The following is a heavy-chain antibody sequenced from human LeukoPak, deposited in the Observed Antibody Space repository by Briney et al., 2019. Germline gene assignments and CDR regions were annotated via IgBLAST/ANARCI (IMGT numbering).Heavy chain of an antibody. D-gene: IGHD3/OR15-3a*01. V-gene: IGHV4-34*01. CDR2: INHSENT. CDR1: SESFIGYF. Sequence: SETLSLTCAVYSESFIGYFWSWIRQPPGKGLEWIGEINHSENTNYIPSLKSRVTISVDTSKNQFSLKLTSVTAADTAVYYCAIHPDLDSPRRKYYFDYWGQGTLVTVSS. CDR3: AIHPDLDSPRRKYYFDY. J-gene: IGHJ4*02.